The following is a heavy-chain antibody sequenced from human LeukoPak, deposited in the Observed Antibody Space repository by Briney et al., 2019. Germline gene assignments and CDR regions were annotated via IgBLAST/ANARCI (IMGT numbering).Heavy chain of an antibody. J-gene: IGHJ6*02. D-gene: IGHD3-3*01. CDR2: INHSGST. CDR3: ARRVASNYHYYGMDV. V-gene: IGHV4-34*01. Sequence: SGTLSLTCAVYGGSFSGYYWSWIRQPPGKGLEWIGEINHSGSTNYNPSLKSRVTISVDTSKNQFSLKLSSVTAADTAVYYCARRVASNYHYYGMDVWGQGTTVTVSS. CDR1: GGSFSGYY.